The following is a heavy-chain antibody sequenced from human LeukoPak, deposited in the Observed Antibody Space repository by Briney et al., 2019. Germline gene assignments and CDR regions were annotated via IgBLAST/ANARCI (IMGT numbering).Heavy chain of an antibody. J-gene: IGHJ4*02. D-gene: IGHD6-19*01. CDR1: GFTFSSYS. Sequence: PGXSLRLSCAASGFTFSSYSMNWVRQAPGKGLEWVSSISSTSNYIYYADSVKGRFTISRDNAKSSLYLQMNSLRAEDTAVYYCARDNPRGIITVAGNFDYWGQGTLVTVSS. CDR2: ISSTSNYI. V-gene: IGHV3-21*01. CDR3: ARDNPRGIITVAGNFDY.